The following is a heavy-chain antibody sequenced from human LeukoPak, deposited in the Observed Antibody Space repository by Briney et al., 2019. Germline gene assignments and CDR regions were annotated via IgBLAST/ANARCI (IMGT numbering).Heavy chain of an antibody. J-gene: IGHJ4*02. CDR1: GDSSSNGTYY. Sequence: SETLSLTCTVSGDSSSNGTYYWSWFRQSAGKGPEWIGHIYTSGSTDYNPSLKSRVTMSVDTSKNQFSLKLSSVTAADTAVYYCANRASGGYYFDYWGQETLVTVSS. CDR3: ANRASGGYYFDY. V-gene: IGHV4-61*09. D-gene: IGHD2-21*01. CDR2: IYTSGST.